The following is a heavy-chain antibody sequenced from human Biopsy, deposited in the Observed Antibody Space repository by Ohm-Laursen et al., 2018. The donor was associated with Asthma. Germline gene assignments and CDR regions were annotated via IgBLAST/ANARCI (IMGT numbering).Heavy chain of an antibody. CDR1: GYNFISFA. J-gene: IGHJ3*02. CDR3: ARTYYDVFAI. D-gene: IGHD3-10*01. Sequence: SVKVSCKASGYNFISFAIHWVRQAPGQRLEWMGWVNTGNGDTKYSQKFQGRVTITRDTSASTAYMDLSSLRSEDTAVYYCARTYYDVFAIWGQGTMVTVSS. V-gene: IGHV1-3*04. CDR2: VNTGNGDT.